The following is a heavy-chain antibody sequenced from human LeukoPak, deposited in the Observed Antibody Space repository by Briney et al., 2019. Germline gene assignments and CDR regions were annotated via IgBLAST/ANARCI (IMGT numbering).Heavy chain of an antibody. V-gene: IGHV1-2*02. J-gene: IGHJ4*02. CDR2: INPKSGGT. D-gene: IGHD6-19*01. CDR1: GYTFTAYY. Sequence: ASVKVSCKPSGYTFTAYYIHWVRQAPGQGLEWMGWINPKSGGTNYAQKLQGRVTMTTDTSTSTAYMELRSLRSDDTAVYYCACGPYSSGWYDYWGQGTLVTVSS. CDR3: ACGPYSSGWYDY.